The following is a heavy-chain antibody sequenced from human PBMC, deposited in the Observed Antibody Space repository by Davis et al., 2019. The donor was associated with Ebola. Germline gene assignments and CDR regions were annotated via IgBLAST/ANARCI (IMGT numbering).Heavy chain of an antibody. CDR2: IYYSGST. D-gene: IGHD2-21*01. V-gene: IGHV4-59*01. J-gene: IGHJ4*02. Sequence: SETLSLTCTVSGGSISSYSWSWIRQPPGKGLEWIGYIYYSGSTNYNPSLKSRVTISVDTSKNQFSLKLSSVTAADTAVYYCARSAHLVEWFDYWGQGTLVTVSS. CDR1: GGSISSYS. CDR3: ARSAHLVEWFDY.